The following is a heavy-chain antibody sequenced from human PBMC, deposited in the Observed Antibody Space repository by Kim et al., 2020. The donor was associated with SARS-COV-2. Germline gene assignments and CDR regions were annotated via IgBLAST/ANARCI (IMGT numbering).Heavy chain of an antibody. J-gene: IGHJ4*02. D-gene: IGHD3-10*01. Sequence: GGSLRLSCAGTGFIFSDAWVSWVRQAPGKGLEWVARIKSKSDGGTRDYAAVVKGRFTISRDDSKNTLYMQMNGLKTEDTAVYYCTFGPAWGQGSLVIVSS. CDR3: TFGPA. CDR2: IKSKSDGGTR. V-gene: IGHV3-15*01. CDR1: GFIFSDAW.